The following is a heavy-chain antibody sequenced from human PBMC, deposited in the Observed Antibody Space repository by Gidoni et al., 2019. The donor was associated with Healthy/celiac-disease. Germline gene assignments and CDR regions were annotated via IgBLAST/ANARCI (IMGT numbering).Heavy chain of an antibody. CDR2: ISSSSSYI. D-gene: IGHD3-22*01. CDR1: GFPFSSYS. V-gene: IGHV3-21*01. CDR3: AREKDSSGYLWDY. Sequence: EVQLVESGGGLVKPGGSLRLSCAASGFPFSSYSMNWVRQAPGKGLEWVSSISSSSSYIYYADSVKGRFTISRDNAKNSLYLQMNSLRAEDTAVYYCAREKDSSGYLWDYRGQGTLVTVSS. J-gene: IGHJ4*02.